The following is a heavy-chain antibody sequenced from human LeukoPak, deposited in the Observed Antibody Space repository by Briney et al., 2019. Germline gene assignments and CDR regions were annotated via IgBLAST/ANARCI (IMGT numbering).Heavy chain of an antibody. D-gene: IGHD3-9*01. J-gene: IGHJ3*02. Sequence: PGGSLRLSCAASGFTFSDYYMSWIRQAPGKGLEWVSYISSSGSTIYYADSVKGRFTISRDNAKNSLYLQMNSLRAEDTAVYYCARGPYSYFDWLLEKKDAFDIWGQGTMVTVSS. CDR2: ISSSGSTI. CDR1: GFTFSDYY. CDR3: ARGPYSYFDWLLEKKDAFDI. V-gene: IGHV3-11*04.